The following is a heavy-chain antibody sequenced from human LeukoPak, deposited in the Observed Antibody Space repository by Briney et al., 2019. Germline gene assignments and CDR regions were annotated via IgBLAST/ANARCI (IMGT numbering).Heavy chain of an antibody. Sequence: PSETLSLTCAVSGGSISSGGYSWSWIRQPPGKGLEWIGYIYYSGSTYYNPSLKSRVTISVDTSKNQFSLKLSSVTAADTAVYYCARDVRGARTSLSCSSTSCYAIDYWGQGTLVTVSS. V-gene: IGHV4-30-4*07. CDR1: GGSISSGGYS. CDR3: ARDVRGARTSLSCSSTSCYAIDY. J-gene: IGHJ4*02. D-gene: IGHD2-2*01. CDR2: IYYSGST.